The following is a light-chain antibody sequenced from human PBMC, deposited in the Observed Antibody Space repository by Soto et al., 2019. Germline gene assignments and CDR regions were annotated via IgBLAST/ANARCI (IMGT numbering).Light chain of an antibody. CDR3: QEYHSPPCT. V-gene: IGKV1-39*01. J-gene: IGKJ3*01. CDR2: VAS. CDR1: HTISSY. Sequence: DIQMTQSPSSLSASVGDRVTITCRASHTISSYLNWYQHKPGKAPKILISVASRLQNGVPSTFSGSGSGTDFTLTTTSLQPEDVETYYWQEYHSPPCTFGPGTKVDIK.